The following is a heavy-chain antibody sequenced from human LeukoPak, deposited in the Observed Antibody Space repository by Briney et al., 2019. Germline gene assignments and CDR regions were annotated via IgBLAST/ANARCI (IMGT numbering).Heavy chain of an antibody. D-gene: IGHD1-26*01. CDR1: GFTLSTHW. Sequence: GGSLRLSCAASGFTLSTHWMHWVRRAPGKGLVWVSRINGDGTTTSYADSVKGRFTISRVNAKSTLYLEMDSLRAEDTAIYYCARRWYTGTYYYFDLWGQGTLVTVSS. V-gene: IGHV3-74*01. CDR3: ARRWYTGTYYYFDL. CDR2: INGDGTTT. J-gene: IGHJ4*02.